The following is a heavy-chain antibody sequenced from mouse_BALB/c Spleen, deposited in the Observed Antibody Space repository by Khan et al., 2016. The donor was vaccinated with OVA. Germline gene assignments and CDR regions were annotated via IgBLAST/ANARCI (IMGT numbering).Heavy chain of an antibody. Sequence: VQLQESGPELVRPGVSVKISCKGSGYTFTDYGMHWVRQSPAKSLEWIGVITTYSGDTNYNQKFKGQATMTVDKSSSTAYMELPRLTSEDSAIYYCARLTLRLDYWGQGTSVTVSS. CDR2: ITTYSGDT. CDR3: ARLTLRLDY. D-gene: IGHD1-1*01. J-gene: IGHJ4*01. CDR1: GYTFTDYG. V-gene: IGHV1S137*01.